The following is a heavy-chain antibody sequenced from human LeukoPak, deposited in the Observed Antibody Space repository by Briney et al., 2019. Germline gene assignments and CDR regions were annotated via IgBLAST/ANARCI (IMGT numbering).Heavy chain of an antibody. V-gene: IGHV3-23*01. CDR2: ISRSGEST. J-gene: IGHJ4*02. D-gene: IGHD3-16*01. CDR3: AKDYAVGSIDY. Sequence: GGSLRLSCAASGLTFSGFAMSWIRQAPGKGLEWVSSISRSGESTFYADSVRGRFTISRDNSKNTVSLQMESLRAEDTALYYCAKDYAVGSIDYWGQGTLVTVSS. CDR1: GLTFSGFA.